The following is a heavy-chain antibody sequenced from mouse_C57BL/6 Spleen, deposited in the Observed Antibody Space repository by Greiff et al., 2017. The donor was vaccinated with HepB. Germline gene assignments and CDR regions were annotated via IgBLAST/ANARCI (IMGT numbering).Heavy chain of an antibody. CDR1: GYTFTNYT. D-gene: IGHD3-3*01. Sequence: VQLQESGAELARPGASVKMSCKASGYTFTNYTMHWVKQRPGQGLEWIGYINPSSGYTKYNQKFKDKATLTADKSSSTAYMQLSSLTSEDSAVYYCAQGRRMDYWGQGTSVTVSS. J-gene: IGHJ4*01. CDR3: AQGRRMDY. V-gene: IGHV1-4*01. CDR2: INPSSGYT.